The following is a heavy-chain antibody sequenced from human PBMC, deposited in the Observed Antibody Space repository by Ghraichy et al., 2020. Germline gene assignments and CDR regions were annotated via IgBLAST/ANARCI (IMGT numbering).Heavy chain of an antibody. V-gene: IGHV1-2*04. Sequence: ASVKVSCKASGYSFTGNYMHWVRQAPRQGLEWMGWINPNSGDTTYAQKFQGWVTMTRDTSISTAYMELSRLKSDDTAVYFCARDGLPTIPRGYYYYAMDVWGQGTTVTVSS. CDR2: INPNSGDT. CDR3: ARDGLPTIPRGYYYYAMDV. J-gene: IGHJ6*01. D-gene: IGHD5-12*01. CDR1: GYSFTGNY.